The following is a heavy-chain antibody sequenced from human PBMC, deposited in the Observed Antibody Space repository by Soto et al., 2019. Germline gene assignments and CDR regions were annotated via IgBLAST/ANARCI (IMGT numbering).Heavy chain of an antibody. CDR1: GFTFSSYA. CDR3: AKWIAYYDILTGYYTY. V-gene: IGHV3-23*01. Sequence: SLRLSCAASGFTFSSYAMSWVRQAPGKGLEWVSAISGSGGSTYYADSVKGRFTISRDNSKNTLYLQMNSLRAEDTAVNYCAKWIAYYDILTGYYTYWGQGTLVTVSS. D-gene: IGHD3-9*01. J-gene: IGHJ4*02. CDR2: ISGSGGST.